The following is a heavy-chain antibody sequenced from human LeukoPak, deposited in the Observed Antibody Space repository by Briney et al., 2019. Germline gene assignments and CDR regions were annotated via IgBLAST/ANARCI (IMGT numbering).Heavy chain of an antibody. CDR3: AKRYSSDSSGYYYYFDY. D-gene: IGHD3-22*01. J-gene: IGHJ4*02. CDR2: INGGGSGT. V-gene: IGHV3-23*01. Sequence: GGSLRLSCAASGFTFSDYYMSWIRQAPGKGLEWVSAINGGGSGTFYADSVKGRFTISRDNSKNALYLQMNSLRAEDTAVYYCAKRYSSDSSGYYYYFDYWGQGTLVTVSS. CDR1: GFTFSDYY.